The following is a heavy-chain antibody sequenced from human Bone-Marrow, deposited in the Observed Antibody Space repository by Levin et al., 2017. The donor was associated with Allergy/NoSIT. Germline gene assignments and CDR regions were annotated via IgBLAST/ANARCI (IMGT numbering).Heavy chain of an antibody. D-gene: IGHD2/OR15-2a*01. Sequence: GESLKISCKASGYNFNTHWIGWVRQTPGKGLEWMGIIYPGDSDTRYGPSVDGQVTFSVDMSINTAYLQWNTLKASDTAIYYCARRNPGNSYSNYDPWGQGTLVTVSS. CDR3: ARRNPGNSYSNYDP. CDR1: GYNFNTHW. CDR2: IYPGDSDT. J-gene: IGHJ5*02. V-gene: IGHV5-51*01.